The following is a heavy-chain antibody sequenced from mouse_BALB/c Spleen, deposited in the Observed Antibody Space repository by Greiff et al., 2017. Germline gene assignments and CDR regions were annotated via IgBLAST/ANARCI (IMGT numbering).Heavy chain of an antibody. Sequence: EVKLVESGGGLVKPGGSLKLSCAASGFTFSSYAMSWVRRTPEKRLEWVASISSGGSTYYPDSVKGRFTISRDNARNILYLQMSSLRSEDTAMYYCARDDYDGFAYWGQGTLVTVSA. CDR1: GFTFSSYA. J-gene: IGHJ3*01. CDR3: ARDDYDGFAY. CDR2: ISSGGST. V-gene: IGHV5-6-5*01. D-gene: IGHD2-4*01.